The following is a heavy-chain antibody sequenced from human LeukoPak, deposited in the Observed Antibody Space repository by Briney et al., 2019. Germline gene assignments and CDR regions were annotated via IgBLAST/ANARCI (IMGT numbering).Heavy chain of an antibody. Sequence: GALRLSCAASGFSSRSHGMYWVRQAPGKGLEWVAIIWYDGSNKYYGDSVKGRFTISRDNSKNTLYLQMNSLRAEDTAVYYCARDRRAAVMDYWGQGTLVTVSS. CDR3: ARDRRAAVMDY. D-gene: IGHD6-25*01. V-gene: IGHV3-33*01. J-gene: IGHJ4*02. CDR2: IWYDGSNK. CDR1: GFSSRSHG.